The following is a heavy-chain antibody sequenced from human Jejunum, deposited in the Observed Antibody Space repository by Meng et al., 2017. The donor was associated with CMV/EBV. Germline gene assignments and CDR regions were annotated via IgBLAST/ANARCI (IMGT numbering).Heavy chain of an antibody. J-gene: IGHJ4*02. CDR1: GDSFSSDVW. V-gene: IGHV4-4*02. D-gene: IGHD3-22*01. CDR3: GRNGYYSVDY. Sequence: LTCAVAGDSFSSDVWWSWVRQPTGKGREWIGEMHHGGTTTYNPSLKSRVTISLDESKTEFSLKLSSPTAADTAVYYCGRNGYYSVDYWGQGALVTVSS. CDR2: MHHGGTT.